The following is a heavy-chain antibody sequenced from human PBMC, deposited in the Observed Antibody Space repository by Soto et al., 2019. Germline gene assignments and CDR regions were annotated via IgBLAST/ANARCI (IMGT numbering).Heavy chain of an antibody. J-gene: IGHJ4*02. V-gene: IGHV5-51*01. Sequence: GESLKISCQCSGYTSSNFWIAWVRQLPGKGLEWMGIIYPGDYETGYSPPFHGKVTISADRSIGTAYLQWSSLEASDSAFYFCARSPRSSPYFDYWGQGALVTVSS. CDR1: GYTSSNFW. CDR3: ARSPRSSPYFDY. D-gene: IGHD6-13*01. CDR2: IYPGDYET.